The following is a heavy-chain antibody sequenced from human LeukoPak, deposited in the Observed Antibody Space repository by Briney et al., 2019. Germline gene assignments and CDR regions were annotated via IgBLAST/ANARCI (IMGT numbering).Heavy chain of an antibody. Sequence: GGSLRLSCAASGFTFSNYGVHWVRQAPGKGLEWVSFIRFDGSNKYYADSVKGRFTISRDNSKNTLYLQMNSLRAEDTAVYYCARTSLRYSYGYYFDYWGQGTLVTVSS. CDR1: GFTFSNYG. CDR2: IRFDGSNK. J-gene: IGHJ4*02. V-gene: IGHV3-30*02. CDR3: ARTSLRYSYGYYFDY. D-gene: IGHD5-18*01.